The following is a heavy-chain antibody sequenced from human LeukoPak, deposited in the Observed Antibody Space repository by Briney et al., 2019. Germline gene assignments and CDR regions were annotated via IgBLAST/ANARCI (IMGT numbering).Heavy chain of an antibody. CDR3: AELGITMIGGV. CDR1: GFTFSSYS. D-gene: IGHD3-10*02. V-gene: IGHV3-21*01. Sequence: IPGGPLRLSCAASGFTFSSYSMNWVRQAPGKGLEWVSSITSSSSYIYYADSVKGRFTISRDNAKNSLYLQMNSLRAEDTAVYYCAELGITMIGGVWGKGTTVTISS. CDR2: ITSSSSYI. J-gene: IGHJ6*04.